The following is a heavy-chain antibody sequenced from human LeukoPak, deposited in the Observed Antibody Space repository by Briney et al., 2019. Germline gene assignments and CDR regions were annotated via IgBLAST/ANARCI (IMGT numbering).Heavy chain of an antibody. J-gene: IGHJ3*02. D-gene: IGHD1-26*01. CDR1: GGSISDYY. CDR2: MYYSGST. V-gene: IGHV4-59*01. Sequence: SETLSLTCTVSGGSISDYYWSWIRQPPGKGLKWIGYMYYSGSTNYNPSLKSRVTISVDTSKNQFSLKLTFVTAADSAVYYCARFYSGSPPDIWGQGTMVTVSS. CDR3: ARFYSGSPPDI.